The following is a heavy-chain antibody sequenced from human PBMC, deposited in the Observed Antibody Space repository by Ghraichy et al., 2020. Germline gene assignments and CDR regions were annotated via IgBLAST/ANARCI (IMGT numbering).Heavy chain of an antibody. CDR1: GFAFSDSA. Sequence: GGSRRLSCAASGFAFSDSAIHWVRQASGKGLEWVGRIRGKPNNYATAYVASLKGRFTISRDESKNTAYLQMNSLKTEDTAVYYCSRIWDGVTYHPDFDYWGQGTLVTVSS. D-gene: IGHD2-8*01. J-gene: IGHJ4*02. CDR2: IRGKPNNYAT. V-gene: IGHV3-73*01. CDR3: SRIWDGVTYHPDFDY.